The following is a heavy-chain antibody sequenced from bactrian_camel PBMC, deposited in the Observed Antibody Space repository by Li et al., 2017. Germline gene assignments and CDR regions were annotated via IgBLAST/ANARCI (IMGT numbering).Heavy chain of an antibody. CDR1: GYIGKTVC. Sequence: HVQLVESGGDSVQAGGSLRLSCAASGYIGKTVCMGWFRQGPGLRREGVAFLDSDGTTTYSDSVKGRFTISKDNAKNILYLQMDNLKPEDTAVYYCSAAAHGGSWYSGYNYWGQGTQVTVS. CDR2: LDSDGTT. V-gene: IGHV3S53*01. J-gene: IGHJ4*01. D-gene: IGHD6*01. CDR3: SAAAHGGSWYSGYNY.